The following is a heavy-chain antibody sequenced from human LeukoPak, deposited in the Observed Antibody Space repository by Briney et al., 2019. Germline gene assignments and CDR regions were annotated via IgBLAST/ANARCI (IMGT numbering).Heavy chain of an antibody. CDR2: INHSGST. D-gene: IGHD6-19*01. CDR1: GGSFSGYY. Sequence: SETLSLTCAVYGGSFSGYYWSWIRQPPGKGLEWIGGINHSGSTNYNPSLKSRVTISVDTSKNQFSLKLSSVTAADTAVYYCARGKQWLVYGMDVWGQGTTVTVSS. J-gene: IGHJ6*02. CDR3: ARGKQWLVYGMDV. V-gene: IGHV4-34*01.